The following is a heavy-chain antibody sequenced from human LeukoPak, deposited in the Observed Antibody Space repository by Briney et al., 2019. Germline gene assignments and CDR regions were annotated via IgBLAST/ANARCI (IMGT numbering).Heavy chain of an antibody. V-gene: IGHV4-59*01. D-gene: IGHD3-22*01. CDR3: ARYPDYYDSGLGAYNWFDP. CDR1: GGSISSYY. Sequence: SETLSLTCTVSGGSISSYYWSWIRQPPGKGLEWIGYIYYSGSTNYNPSLKSRVTISVDTSKNQFSLKLSSVTAAYTAVYYCARYPDYYDSGLGAYNWFDPWGQGTLVTVSS. J-gene: IGHJ5*02. CDR2: IYYSGST.